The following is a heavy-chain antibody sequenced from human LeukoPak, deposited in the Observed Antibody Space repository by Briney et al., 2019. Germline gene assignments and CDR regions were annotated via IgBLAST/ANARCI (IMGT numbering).Heavy chain of an antibody. CDR2: INHSGST. Sequence: SETLYLTCAVYGGTFSGYYWSWIRQPPGKGLEWIGEINHSGSTKYNPSLKSRVTISVDTSKNQFSLKLSSVTAADTAVYYCATSFRFMVRGVIITNLFDYWGQGTLVTVSS. V-gene: IGHV4-34*08. CDR1: GGTFSGYY. J-gene: IGHJ4*02. CDR3: ATSFRFMVRGVIITNLFDY. D-gene: IGHD3-10*01.